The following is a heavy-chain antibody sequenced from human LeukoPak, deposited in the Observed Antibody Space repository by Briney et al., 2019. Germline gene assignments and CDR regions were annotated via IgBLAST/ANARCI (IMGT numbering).Heavy chain of an antibody. Sequence: SETLSHTCVVSGGSISSYYWTWIRQPPGKALEWIGYIYYSGSTNYNPSLKSRVTISVDRSKNQFSLKLSSVTAADTAVYYCARVVPAASEWFDPWGQGTLVTVSS. CDR1: GGSISSYY. CDR2: IYYSGST. CDR3: ARVVPAASEWFDP. D-gene: IGHD2-2*01. V-gene: IGHV4-59*12. J-gene: IGHJ5*02.